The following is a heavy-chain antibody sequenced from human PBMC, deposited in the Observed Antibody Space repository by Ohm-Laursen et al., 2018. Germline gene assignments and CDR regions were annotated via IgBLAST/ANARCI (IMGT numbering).Heavy chain of an antibody. J-gene: IGHJ4*02. CDR1: GFTFSSYE. D-gene: IGHD3-22*01. CDR2: ISSGTTI. V-gene: IGHV3-48*03. Sequence: GSLRLSCAASGFTFSSYEMNWVRQAPGKGLEWVSYISSGTTIFYADSVKGRFTISRDNAKNSLYLQMNSLRAEDTAVYYCARADSSGSHFDYWAREPWSPPPQ. CDR3: ARADSSGSHFDY.